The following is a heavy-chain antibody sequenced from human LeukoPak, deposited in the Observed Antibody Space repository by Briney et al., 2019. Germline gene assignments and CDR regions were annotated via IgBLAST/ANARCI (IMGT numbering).Heavy chain of an antibody. D-gene: IGHD3-9*01. CDR3: TTVPINHDILTGYYFHY. CDR1: GFTFSNAW. J-gene: IGHJ4*02. CDR2: IKSKTADGQT. V-gene: IGHV3-15*01. Sequence: GGSLRLSCAASGFTFSNAWMSWGRQAPGKGLEWGGRIKSKTADGQTDYAPPVKGRFTISRADSKTPLSLQMNSLTTEDTAVYYCTTVPINHDILTGYYFHYWGPGTLVTVSS.